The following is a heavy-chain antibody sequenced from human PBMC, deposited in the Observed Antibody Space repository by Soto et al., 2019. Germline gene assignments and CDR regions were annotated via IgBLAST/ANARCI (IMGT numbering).Heavy chain of an antibody. D-gene: IGHD6-13*01. V-gene: IGHV3-33*01. CDR1: GFTFSTYG. J-gene: IGHJ4*02. Sequence: GGSLRLSCAASGFTFSTYGMHWVRQAPGKGLEWVAVIWYDGSNKYYADSVKGRFTTSRDYSKNTLYLQMNSLRAEDTAVYYCARIKRGIAAAGTLFDYWGQGTLVTVSS. CDR3: ARIKRGIAAAGTLFDY. CDR2: IWYDGSNK.